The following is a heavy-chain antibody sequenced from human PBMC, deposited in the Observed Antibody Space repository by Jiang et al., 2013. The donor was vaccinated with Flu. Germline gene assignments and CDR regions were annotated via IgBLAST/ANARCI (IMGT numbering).Heavy chain of an antibody. V-gene: IGHV4-39*07. D-gene: IGHD6-13*01. Sequence: GPGLVKPSETLSLTCTVSGGSISSSSYYWGWIRQPPGKGLEWIGSVYYIGSTYYNPSLRSRVTISVDTSKNQFSLKLSSVTAADTAVYYCARGVRRTAAGTSFDYWGQGTLVTVSS. CDR1: GGSISSSSYY. CDR3: ARGVRRTAAGTSFDY. CDR2: VYYIGST. J-gene: IGHJ4*02.